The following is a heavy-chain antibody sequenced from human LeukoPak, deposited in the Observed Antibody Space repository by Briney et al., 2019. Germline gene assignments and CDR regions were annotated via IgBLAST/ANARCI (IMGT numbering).Heavy chain of an antibody. D-gene: IGHD6-19*01. J-gene: IGHJ4*02. CDR2: ISYDGSNK. Sequence: WVRQAPGKGLEWVAVISYDGSNKYYADSVKGRFTISRDNSKNTLYLQMNSLRAEDTAVYYCARDRGDSSGWYGFDYWGQGTLVTVSS. CDR3: ARDRGDSSGWYGFDY. V-gene: IGHV3-30*01.